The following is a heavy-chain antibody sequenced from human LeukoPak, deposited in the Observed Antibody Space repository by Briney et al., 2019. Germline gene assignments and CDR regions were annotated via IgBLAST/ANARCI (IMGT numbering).Heavy chain of an antibody. CDR2: IRYDGGNK. D-gene: IGHD3-3*01. CDR3: AKDLGSILGYYDFWRGAFDI. J-gene: IGHJ3*02. V-gene: IGHV3-30*02. Sequence: GGSLRLSCAASAFTFSSYGMHWVRQAPGKGLEWVAFIRYDGGNKYYADSVKGRFTISRDNSKNTLYLQMNSLRAEDTAVYYCAKDLGSILGYYDFWRGAFDIWGQGTMVTVSS. CDR1: AFTFSSYG.